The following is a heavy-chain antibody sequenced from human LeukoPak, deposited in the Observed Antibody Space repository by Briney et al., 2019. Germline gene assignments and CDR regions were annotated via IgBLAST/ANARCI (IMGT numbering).Heavy chain of an antibody. CDR1: GGSISSSSYN. V-gene: IGHV4-39*07. CDR3: ARDSSRGSYWDYYYGMDV. CDR2: IYYSGST. D-gene: IGHD1-26*01. Sequence: SETLSLTCTVSGGSISSSSYNWGWIRQPPGKGLEWIGSIYYSGSTYYNPSLKSRVTISVDTSKNQFSLKLSSVTAADTAVYYCARDSSRGSYWDYYYGMDVWGQGTTVTVSS. J-gene: IGHJ6*02.